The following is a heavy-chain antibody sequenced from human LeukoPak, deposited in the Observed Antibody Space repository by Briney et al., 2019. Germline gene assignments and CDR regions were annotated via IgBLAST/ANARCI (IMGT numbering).Heavy chain of an antibody. CDR1: GGSISTHY. V-gene: IGHV4-59*11. D-gene: IGHD3-10*01. Sequence: SETLSLTCTVSGGSISTHYWSWIRQPPGKGLEWIGYFHYSGSTNYNPSLKSRVTISVDTSKNQFSLRLSSVTAADTAVYYCARAYGSGSYNFDYWGQGTLVTVSS. CDR2: FHYSGST. CDR3: ARAYGSGSYNFDY. J-gene: IGHJ4*02.